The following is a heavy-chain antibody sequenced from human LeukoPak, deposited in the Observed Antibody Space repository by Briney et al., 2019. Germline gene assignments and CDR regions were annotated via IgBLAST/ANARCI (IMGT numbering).Heavy chain of an antibody. V-gene: IGHV3-43*01. CDR1: GFAFDDYL. J-gene: IGHJ3*02. CDR3: AKARGLIGGAFDI. D-gene: IGHD3-22*01. CDR2: ISWDGDNT. Sequence: GGSLRLSCAVSGFAFDDYLMHWVRQAPGKGLEWVSLISWDGDNTYYADSVKGRFTISRDNSKNSLYLQMNSLRTEDTALYYCAKARGLIGGAFDIWGQGTMVTVSS.